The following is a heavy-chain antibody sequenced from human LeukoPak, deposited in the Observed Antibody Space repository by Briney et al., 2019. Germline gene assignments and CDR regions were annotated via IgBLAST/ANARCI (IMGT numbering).Heavy chain of an antibody. Sequence: PSETLSLTCTVSGGSINNYYWSWIRQPAGKGLEWIGRIYTRGSTNYNPSLKSRVTMSVDTSKNQFSLKLSCVTAADTAVYYCARGRYCSADICSGGDAFDIWGQGTMVSVSS. CDR1: GGSINNYY. V-gene: IGHV4-4*07. D-gene: IGHD2-15*01. J-gene: IGHJ3*02. CDR3: ARGRYCSADICSGGDAFDI. CDR2: IYTRGST.